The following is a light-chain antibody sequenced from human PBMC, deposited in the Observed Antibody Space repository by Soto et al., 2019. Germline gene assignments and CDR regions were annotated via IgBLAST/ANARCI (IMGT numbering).Light chain of an antibody. CDR3: QEYNSYSPFT. CDR2: DAS. V-gene: IGKV1-5*01. CDR1: QSITTW. J-gene: IGKJ2*01. Sequence: DIQITQSPSTLSASVGDRVTITCRASQSITTWLAWYQQKPGKAPKLLIYDASNLENGVPSRFSGSGSGTEFTLTISSLQPDDSATYYCQEYNSYSPFTFGQGTKVDIK.